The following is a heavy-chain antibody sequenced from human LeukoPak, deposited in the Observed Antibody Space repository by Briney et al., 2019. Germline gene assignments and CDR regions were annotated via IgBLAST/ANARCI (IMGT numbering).Heavy chain of an antibody. V-gene: IGHV1-18*01. Sequence: GASVKVSCKASGYTFINYGISWVRQAPGQGLEWMGWISAYNGNTNYPQKLQGRVTMTADTSTSTAYMELRSLRSDDTAVYYCARDIGPPHSDYVWANFDRWGQGTLVTVSS. D-gene: IGHD3-16*01. CDR3: ARDIGPPHSDYVWANFDR. CDR1: GYTFINYG. J-gene: IGHJ4*02. CDR2: ISAYNGNT.